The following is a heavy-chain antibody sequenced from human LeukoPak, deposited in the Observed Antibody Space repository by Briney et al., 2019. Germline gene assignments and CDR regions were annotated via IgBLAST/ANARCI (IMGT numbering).Heavy chain of an antibody. CDR2: IYSGGST. V-gene: IGHV3-53*01. Sequence: GGSLRLSCAASGFTVSSNYMSWVRQAPGKGLEWVSVIYSGGSTYYADSVKGRFTISRDNSKNTLYLEMNSLRAEDTAVYYCAKAMGRWLQSDWGQGTLVTVSS. D-gene: IGHD5-24*01. J-gene: IGHJ4*02. CDR3: AKAMGRWLQSD. CDR1: GFTVSSNY.